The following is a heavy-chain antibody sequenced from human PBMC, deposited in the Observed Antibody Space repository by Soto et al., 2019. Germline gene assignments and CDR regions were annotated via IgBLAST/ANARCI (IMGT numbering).Heavy chain of an antibody. D-gene: IGHD5-18*01. CDR3: ACGGVGQGVDTAMVAFV. CDR2: ISSSSSYI. CDR1: GFTFSSYS. J-gene: IGHJ4*02. Sequence: GGSLRLSCAASGFTFSSYSMNWVRQAPGKGLEWVSSISSSSSYIYYADPVKGRFTISRDHAKNSLYLQMNSLRAEDTAVYYWACGGVGQGVDTAMVAFVWGQGTLVTVSS. V-gene: IGHV3-21*01.